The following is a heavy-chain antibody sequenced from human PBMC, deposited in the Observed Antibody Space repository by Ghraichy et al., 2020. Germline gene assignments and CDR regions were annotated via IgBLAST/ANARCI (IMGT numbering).Heavy chain of an antibody. J-gene: IGHJ4*02. CDR2: TSLDGSIY. V-gene: IGHV3-30*18. Sequence: GGSLRLSCAASGFSFGSYGMHWVRQAPGKGLEWVAVTSLDGSIYYFAESVKGRFTISRDNSKNTMSLKMNSLRVEDTAVYYCAKKDKSGYGPSYDYGGGGVLVIGSS. D-gene: IGHD2-15*01. CDR3: AKKDKSGYGPSYDY. CDR1: GFSFGSYG.